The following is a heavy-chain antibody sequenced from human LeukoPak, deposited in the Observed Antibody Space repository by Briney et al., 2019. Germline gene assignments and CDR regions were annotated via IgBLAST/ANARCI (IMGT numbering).Heavy chain of an antibody. V-gene: IGHV3-30-3*01. Sequence: GRSLRLSCAASGFTFSSYAMHWVRQAPGKGLEWVAVISYDGSNKYYADSVKGRFTISRDNSKNTLYLQMNSLRAEDTAVYYCARGIVVVMGGLDYWGQGTLVTVSS. CDR1: GFTFSSYA. CDR3: ARGIVVVMGGLDY. J-gene: IGHJ4*02. CDR2: ISYDGSNK. D-gene: IGHD3-22*01.